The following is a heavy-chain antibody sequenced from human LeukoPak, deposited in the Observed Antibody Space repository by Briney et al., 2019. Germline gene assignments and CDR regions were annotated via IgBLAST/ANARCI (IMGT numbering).Heavy chain of an antibody. CDR2: MSTSASTI. Sequence: GGSLRLSCAASGFTFSSYEMNWVRQAPGKGLEWVSYMSTSASTIYYADSVKGRFTSSRDNAKNSLYLQMNSLRAEDTAVYYCARRGTSRSSYYFDYWGQGTLVTVSA. CDR3: ARRGTSRSSYYFDY. CDR1: GFTFSSYE. V-gene: IGHV3-48*03. J-gene: IGHJ4*02.